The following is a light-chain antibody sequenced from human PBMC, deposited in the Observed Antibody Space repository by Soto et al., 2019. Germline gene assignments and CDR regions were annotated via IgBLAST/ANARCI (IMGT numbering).Light chain of an antibody. J-gene: IGKJ5*01. Sequence: DIQMTQSPSSLSASVGDRVTITCRASQRTTTYLNWYQQKPGQAHNXLIYAASSLQSGVPSRFSGSGSGTDLTITIASLQPEDFETYYCQQSYDTPITFGQGTRLEIK. CDR2: AAS. V-gene: IGKV1-39*01. CDR1: QRTTTY. CDR3: QQSYDTPIT.